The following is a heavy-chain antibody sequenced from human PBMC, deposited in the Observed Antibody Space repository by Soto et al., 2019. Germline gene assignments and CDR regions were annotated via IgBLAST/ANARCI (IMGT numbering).Heavy chain of an antibody. V-gene: IGHV1-69*02. Sequence: QVQLVQSGAEVKKPGSSVKVSCKASGGTFSSYTISWVRQAPGQGLEWKGRIIPILGIAHYAQTFQGRVTIAADKSTSAAYMELSSLRSEDTAVYYCASGRGNYYYYMDVWGKGTTVTVSS. J-gene: IGHJ6*03. CDR1: GGTFSSYT. CDR3: ASGRGNYYYYMDV. CDR2: IIPILGIA. D-gene: IGHD3-16*01.